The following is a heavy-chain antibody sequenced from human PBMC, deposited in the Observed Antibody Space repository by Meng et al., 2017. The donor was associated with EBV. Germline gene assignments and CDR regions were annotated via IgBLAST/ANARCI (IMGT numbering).Heavy chain of an antibody. Sequence: ELGVGLALSGRCLVFCCSSFGFTFRSDGRTWGRQAPGKGLEWVSIINTSGGNTHYAGSVECRFTISRDNSKNTLYLKMNSLRAEDTAVYYCANQLWGGGEWGQGTLVTVSS. D-gene: IGHD3-16*01. CDR2: INTSGGNT. CDR3: ANQLWGGGE. CDR1: GFTFRSDG. V-gene: IGHV3-23*01. J-gene: IGHJ4*02.